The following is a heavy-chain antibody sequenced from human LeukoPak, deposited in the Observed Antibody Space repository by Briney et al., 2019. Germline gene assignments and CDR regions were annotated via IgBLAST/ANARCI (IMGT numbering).Heavy chain of an antibody. CDR3: ARYPLNIAARRGSFDY. D-gene: IGHD6-6*01. Sequence: GGSLRLSCAASGFTFSSYAMTWVRQAPGKGLEWVSAISGSGSTIYYADSVKGRFTISRDNAKNSLYLQMNSLRAEDTAVYYCARYPLNIAARRGSFDYWGQGTLVTVSS. J-gene: IGHJ4*02. V-gene: IGHV3-48*04. CDR2: ISGSGSTI. CDR1: GFTFSSYA.